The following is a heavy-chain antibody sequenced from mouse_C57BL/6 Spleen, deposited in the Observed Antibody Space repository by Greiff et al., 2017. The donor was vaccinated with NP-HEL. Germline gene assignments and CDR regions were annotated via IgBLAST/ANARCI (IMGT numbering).Heavy chain of an antibody. Sequence: VQLQQSGPELVKPGASVKISCKASGYTFTDYNMDWVKQSHGKSLEWIGDINPNNGGTIYNQKFKGKATLTVDKSSSTAYMELRSLTSEDTAVYCYASSRYAMDYWGQGTSVTVSS. D-gene: IGHD1-1*01. CDR1: GYTFTDYN. V-gene: IGHV1-18*01. J-gene: IGHJ4*01. CDR2: INPNNGGT. CDR3: ASSRYAMDY.